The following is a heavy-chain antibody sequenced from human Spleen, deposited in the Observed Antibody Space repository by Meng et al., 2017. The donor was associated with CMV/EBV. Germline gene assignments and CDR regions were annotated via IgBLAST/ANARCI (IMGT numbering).Heavy chain of an antibody. CDR3: AKDPLDTSVYHDYYYNGLDV. V-gene: IGHV3-23*01. CDR2: ISGSGGST. D-gene: IGHD6-19*01. J-gene: IGHJ6*02. Sequence: GGSLRLSCAASGFTFSSYAMSWVRQAPGKGLEWVSAISGSGGSTYYADSVKGRFTISRDNSKNTLYLQMNSLRAEDTAVYYCAKDPLDTSVYHDYYYNGLDVWGQGTTVTVSS. CDR1: GFTFSSYA.